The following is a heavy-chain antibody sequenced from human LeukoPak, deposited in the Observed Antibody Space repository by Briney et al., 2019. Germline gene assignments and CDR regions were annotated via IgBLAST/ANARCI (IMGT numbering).Heavy chain of an antibody. D-gene: IGHD3-3*01. CDR1: GGSISSYY. Sequence: SETLSLTCTVSGGSISSYYWSWIRQPPGKGLEWIGYIYYSGSTNYNPSLTSRVTISVDTSKNQFSLKLSSVTAADTAVYYCARDRAYYDFWSGYYGYYYYMDVWGKGTTVTVSS. CDR2: IYYSGST. CDR3: ARDRAYYDFWSGYYGYYYYMDV. V-gene: IGHV4-59*01. J-gene: IGHJ6*03.